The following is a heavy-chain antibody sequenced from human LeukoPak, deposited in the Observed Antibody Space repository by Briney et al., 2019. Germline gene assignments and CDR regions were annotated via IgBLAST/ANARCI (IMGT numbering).Heavy chain of an antibody. V-gene: IGHV3-74*01. D-gene: IGHD7-27*01. J-gene: IGHJ4*02. CDR2: VNTDGTGL. Sequence: PGGSLRLSCAASGFTLCIYSMSCVPQAPEKGLVCVSRVNTDGTGLIYADSVRGRFTISRDNAKNTVYLQMNSMRAEDTAVCYCARGGGAGEFDYWGQGTLVTVSS. CDR1: GFTLCIYS. CDR3: ARGGGAGEFDY.